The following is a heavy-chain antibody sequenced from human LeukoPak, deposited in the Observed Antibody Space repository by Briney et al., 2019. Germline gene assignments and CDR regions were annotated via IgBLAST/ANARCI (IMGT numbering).Heavy chain of an antibody. D-gene: IGHD4-23*01. CDR3: AKEGRWLDS. Sequence: PGGSLRLSCTASGFTFGDYAMSWVRQAPGKGLEWVAELLYDGSHEFYADVVKGRFTISRDNSKNTLYLQINSLRAEDTAVYYCAKEGRWLDSWGQGTLVTVS. CDR1: GFTFGDYA. CDR2: LLYDGSHE. V-gene: IGHV3-30*04. J-gene: IGHJ4*02.